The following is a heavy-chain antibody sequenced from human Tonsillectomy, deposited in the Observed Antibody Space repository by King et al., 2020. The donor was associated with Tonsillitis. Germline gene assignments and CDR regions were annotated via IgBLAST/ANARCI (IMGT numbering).Heavy chain of an antibody. CDR1: GFTFNTAW. CDR3: ITEKYCSGGSCYGY. CDR2: IKSKTDVGTT. Sequence: QLVQSGGGLVKPGGSLRLSCAASGFTFNTAWMTWVRQAPWTGLEFIGRIKSKTDVGTTEYAAPVKGRLTISRDDSKNTLYLQMNTLKTEDTAVYYCITEKYCSGGSCYGYWGQGTLVTVSS. D-gene: IGHD2-15*01. V-gene: IGHV3-15*01. J-gene: IGHJ4*02.